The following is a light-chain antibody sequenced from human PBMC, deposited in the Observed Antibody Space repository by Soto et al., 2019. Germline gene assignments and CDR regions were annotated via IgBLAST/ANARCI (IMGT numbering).Light chain of an antibody. CDR3: AAWDDRLTGYV. CDR1: SSNIGGNT. CDR2: SDN. J-gene: IGLJ1*01. Sequence: QSVLTQPPSASGTPGQRVTISCSGSSSNIGGNTVSWYQQLPGTAPKLLIYSDNQRASGVPDRFSGSKSGTSASLAISGLQSEDEADYYCAAWDDRLTGYVFGTGTKLPS. V-gene: IGLV1-44*01.